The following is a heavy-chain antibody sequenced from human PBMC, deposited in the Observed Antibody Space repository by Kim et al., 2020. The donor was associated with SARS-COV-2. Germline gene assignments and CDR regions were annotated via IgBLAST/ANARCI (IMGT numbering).Heavy chain of an antibody. CDR3: ARVGGGSCYPCVFDI. V-gene: IGHV4-59*01. Sequence: SETLSLTCTVSGGSISTYYWSWIRQPPGKALEWIGYVYYSGSTNYNPSLKSRVTMSEDTSKKQFSLKLSSVTAADTAVYYCARVGGGSCYPCVFDIWGQGTMVTVSS. CDR1: GGSISTYY. D-gene: IGHD2-15*01. J-gene: IGHJ3*02. CDR2: VYYSGST.